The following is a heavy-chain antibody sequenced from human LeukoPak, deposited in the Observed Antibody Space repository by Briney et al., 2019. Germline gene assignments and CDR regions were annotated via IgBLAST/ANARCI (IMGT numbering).Heavy chain of an antibody. D-gene: IGHD5-24*01. J-gene: IGHJ6*03. CDR2: IYSGGST. Sequence: GGSLRLSCAASGFTVSSNYMSCVRQAPGKGLEWVSVIYSGGSTYYADSVNGRFTISRDNSKNTLYLQMNSLRAEDTAVYYCARGVDVEMATIRYYYYYMDVWGKGTTVTVSS. CDR1: GFTVSSNY. CDR3: ARGVDVEMATIRYYYYYMDV. V-gene: IGHV3-53*01.